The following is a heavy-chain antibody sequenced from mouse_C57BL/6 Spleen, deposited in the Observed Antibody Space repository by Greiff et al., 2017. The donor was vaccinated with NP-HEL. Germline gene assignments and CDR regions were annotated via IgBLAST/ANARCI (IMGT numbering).Heavy chain of an antibody. J-gene: IGHJ3*01. Sequence: EVQLQQSGPELVKPGASVKISCKASGYSFTGYYMNWVKQSPEKSLEWIGEINPSTGGTTYNQKFKAKATLTVDKSSRTAYMQLKSLTSEDSAVYYCARGWSNYEGAWFAYWGQGTLVTVSA. D-gene: IGHD2-5*01. V-gene: IGHV1-42*01. CDR3: ARGWSNYEGAWFAY. CDR2: INPSTGGT. CDR1: GYSFTGYY.